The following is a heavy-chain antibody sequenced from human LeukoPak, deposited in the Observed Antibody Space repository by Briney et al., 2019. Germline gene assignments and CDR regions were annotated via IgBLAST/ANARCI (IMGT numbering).Heavy chain of an antibody. Sequence: GGSLRLSCAASGFNFNAYWMNWVRQAPGKGLEWVANIKQDESEKNYVDSVKGRFTISRDNAKNLLYLQMNNLRAEDTAVYYCARDKRSVIAAAGPFDYWGQGTLVTVSS. CDR3: ARDKRSVIAAAGPFDY. D-gene: IGHD6-13*01. CDR2: IKQDESEK. J-gene: IGHJ4*02. CDR1: GFNFNAYW. V-gene: IGHV3-7*01.